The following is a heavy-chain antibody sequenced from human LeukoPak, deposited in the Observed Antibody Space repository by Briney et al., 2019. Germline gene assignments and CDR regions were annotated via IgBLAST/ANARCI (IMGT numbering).Heavy chain of an antibody. V-gene: IGHV3-7*01. CDR3: ARGGGSADW. CDR2: IKRDGSDN. D-gene: IGHD3-16*01. Sequence: GGSLRLSCAASGFTFSSYWMSWVRQAPGKGLEWVANIKRDGSDNYYAGSVRGRFTISRDNAKNSLYLQMNSLRAEDTAVYYCARGGGSADWWGQRTLVTVSS. J-gene: IGHJ4*02. CDR1: GFTFSSYW.